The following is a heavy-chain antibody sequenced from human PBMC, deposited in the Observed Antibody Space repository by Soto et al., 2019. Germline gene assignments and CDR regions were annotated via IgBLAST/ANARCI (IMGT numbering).Heavy chain of an antibody. Sequence: QVQLVESGGGVVQPGRSLRLSCAASGFSFRVYGMHWVRQAPGKGLEWVAVIWSDGSNKYYADSVKGRFTISRDNSKNTLYLQMNSLRAEDTAVYYCARVVGRCSAFHYFDYWGQGTLVTVSS. CDR1: GFSFRVYG. J-gene: IGHJ4*02. V-gene: IGHV3-33*01. CDR2: IWSDGSNK. D-gene: IGHD3-10*01. CDR3: ARVVGRCSAFHYFDY.